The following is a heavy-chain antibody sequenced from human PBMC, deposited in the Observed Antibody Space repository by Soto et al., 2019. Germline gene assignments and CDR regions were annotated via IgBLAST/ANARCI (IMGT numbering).Heavy chain of an antibody. CDR3: GRDSGTFHIDY. D-gene: IGHD1-26*01. J-gene: IGHJ4*02. V-gene: IGHV3-7*04. Sequence: SGGSLRLSCVASGFTFSSHWMTWVRQAPGKGLEWVANIKEDGSDIYYADSVKGRFTISRDNAKKSLYLQMNSLRAEDTAVYYCGRDSGTFHIDYWGQGT. CDR1: GFTFSSHW. CDR2: IKEDGSDI.